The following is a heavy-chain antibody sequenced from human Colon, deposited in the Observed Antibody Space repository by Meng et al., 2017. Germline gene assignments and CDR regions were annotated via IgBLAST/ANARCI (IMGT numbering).Heavy chain of an antibody. CDR2: SYYRSKWYN. V-gene: IGHV6-1*01. CDR1: GDSVSSNSAA. Sequence: QVHLHQAGPGLVKPPQTLSLPCAISGDSVSSNSAAWNSISQSPSRGLEWLGRSYYRSKWYNGYAVSVKSRITINPDTSKNQFSLQLNSVTPEDTAMYYCARSGSSGWIDYWGQGTLVTVSS. CDR3: ARSGSSGWIDY. D-gene: IGHD6-19*01. J-gene: IGHJ4*02.